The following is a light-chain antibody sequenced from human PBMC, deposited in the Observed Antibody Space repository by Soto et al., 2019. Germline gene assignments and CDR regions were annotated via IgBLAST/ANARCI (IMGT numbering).Light chain of an antibody. CDR2: SAS. J-gene: IGKJ1*01. CDR1: QTISIF. CDR3: QQSYNSGT. V-gene: IGKV1-39*01. Sequence: DIQLTQSPSSLSASVGDTVILTCRASQTISIFLNWYQQKPGKAPKLLMYSASILQTGVPSRFSGRGSGTEFTLTISSLQPEDFATYYCQQSYNSGTFGQGTKVEIK.